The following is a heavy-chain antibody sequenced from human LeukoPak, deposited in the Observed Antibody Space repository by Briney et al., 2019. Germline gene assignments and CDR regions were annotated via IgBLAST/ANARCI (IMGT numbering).Heavy chain of an antibody. CDR3: ARQVDYYDSSGYYYVRLFDY. CDR1: GYSFTNNW. V-gene: IGHV5-51*01. D-gene: IGHD3-22*01. Sequence: GASLKISCKGSGYSFTNNWIGWVRQMPGKGLEWMGIIYPDDSDTRYSPSFQGQVTFSADKSISTAYLQWSSLKASDTAVYYCARQVDYYDSSGYYYVRLFDYWGQGTLVTVSS. CDR2: IYPDDSDT. J-gene: IGHJ4*02.